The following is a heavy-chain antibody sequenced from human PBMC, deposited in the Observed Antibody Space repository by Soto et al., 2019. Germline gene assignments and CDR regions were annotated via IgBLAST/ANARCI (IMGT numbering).Heavy chain of an antibody. J-gene: IGHJ4*02. CDR3: ARQWEPGSPEFDY. CDR1: GYSFTSYW. CDR2: IYPGDPDT. D-gene: IGHD1-26*01. V-gene: IGHV5-51*01. Sequence: GESLKISCKGSGYSFTSYWIGWVRQMPGKGLEWMGIIYPGDPDTRYSPSFQGQVTISADKSISTAYLHWSSLKASDTAMYYCARQWEPGSPEFDYWGKGPLVTVPS.